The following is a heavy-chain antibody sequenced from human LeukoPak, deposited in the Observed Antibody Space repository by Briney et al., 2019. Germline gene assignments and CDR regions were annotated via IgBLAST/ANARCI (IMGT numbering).Heavy chain of an antibody. J-gene: IGHJ3*02. CDR1: GFTFSSYS. CDR2: ISSSGSTI. D-gene: IGHD4-23*01. CDR3: ARTGYGGNSDAFDI. Sequence: GGSLRLSCAASGFTFSSYSMNWVRQAPGKGLEWISYISSSGSTIYYADSVKGRYTISRDNAKNSLYLLMNSLRAEDTAVYYCARTGYGGNSDAFDIWGQGTMVTVSS. V-gene: IGHV3-48*04.